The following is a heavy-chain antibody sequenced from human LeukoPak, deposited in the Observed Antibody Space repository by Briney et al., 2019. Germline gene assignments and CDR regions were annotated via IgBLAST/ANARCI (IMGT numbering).Heavy chain of an antibody. CDR2: INSDGSST. V-gene: IGHV3-74*01. Sequence: GGSLRLSCAASGFTFSSYAMSWVRQAPGKGLVWVSRINSDGSSTSYADSVKGRFTVSRDNAKNTLYLQMNSLRVEDMAVYFCARGFLITGTTWEAYYYYYMDVWGKGTTVTVSS. D-gene: IGHD1-20*01. J-gene: IGHJ6*03. CDR1: GFTFSSYA. CDR3: ARGFLITGTTWEAYYYYYMDV.